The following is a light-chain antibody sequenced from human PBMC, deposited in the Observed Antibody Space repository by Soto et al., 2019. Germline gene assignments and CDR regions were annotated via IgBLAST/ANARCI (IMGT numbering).Light chain of an antibody. CDR1: QSVSNN. CDR2: GAS. J-gene: IGKJ2*01. V-gene: IGKV3-15*01. Sequence: EIVVTQSPGTLSVSPGGGATLSCRARQSVSNNLAWYQQRPGQAPRLLIHGASTRATGIPARFSGSGYGREFTLTISSLQSEDVAMYYCQQYNDWPYTFGQGTKLEIK. CDR3: QQYNDWPYT.